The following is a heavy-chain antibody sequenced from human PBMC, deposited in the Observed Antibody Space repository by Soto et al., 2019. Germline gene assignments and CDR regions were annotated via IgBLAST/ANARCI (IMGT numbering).Heavy chain of an antibody. Sequence: SETLSLTCAVSGGSISSSNWWSCVRQPPGKGLEWIGEIYHSGSTNYNPSLKSRVTISVDKSKNQFSLKLSSVTAADTAVYYCASDYYDSSGYSYFDYWGQGTLVTVSS. J-gene: IGHJ4*02. V-gene: IGHV4-4*02. D-gene: IGHD3-22*01. CDR3: ASDYYDSSGYSYFDY. CDR2: IYHSGST. CDR1: GGSISSSNW.